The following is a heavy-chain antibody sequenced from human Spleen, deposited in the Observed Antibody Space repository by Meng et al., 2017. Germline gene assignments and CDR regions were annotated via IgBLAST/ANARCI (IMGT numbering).Heavy chain of an antibody. J-gene: IGHJ4*02. Sequence: QVQLVQSGADVRKPGASVKVSCKATGYTFIMYYMYWVRQAPGQGLEWMGIISPSGDGTTYAQRFQGRFTMTTDTSTSTVYMELSSLRSEDTAVYYCARGPEGGYDYFDYWGQGTLVTVSS. CDR3: ARGPEGGYDYFDY. CDR1: GYTFIMYY. CDR2: ISPSGDGT. D-gene: IGHD5-12*01. V-gene: IGHV1-46*03.